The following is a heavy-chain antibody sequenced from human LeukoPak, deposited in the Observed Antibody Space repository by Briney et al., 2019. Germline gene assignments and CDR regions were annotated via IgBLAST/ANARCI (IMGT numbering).Heavy chain of an antibody. CDR3: ARHEGTTVTFDP. CDR1: GGSISSYY. CDR2: IYYSGST. J-gene: IGHJ5*02. V-gene: IGHV4-59*08. D-gene: IGHD4-17*01. Sequence: SETLSLTCAVSGGSISSYYWSWIRQPPGKGLEWIGYIYYSGSTNYNPSLKSRVTISVDTSKNQFSLKLSSVTAADTAVYYCARHEGTTVTFDPWGQGTLVTVSS.